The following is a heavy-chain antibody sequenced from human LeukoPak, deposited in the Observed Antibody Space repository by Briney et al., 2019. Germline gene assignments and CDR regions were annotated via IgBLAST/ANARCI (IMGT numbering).Heavy chain of an antibody. CDR1: GGSINSYY. CDR2: IYTSGST. D-gene: IGHD3-22*01. CDR3: ARNQREYDSSGYAFDI. J-gene: IGHJ3*02. Sequence: SETLSLTCTVSGGSINSYYWSWIRQPAGKGLEWIGRIYTSGSTNYNPSLKSRVTMSVDTSKNQFSLKLSSVTAADTAVYYCARNQREYDSSGYAFDIWGQGTMVTVSS. V-gene: IGHV4-4*07.